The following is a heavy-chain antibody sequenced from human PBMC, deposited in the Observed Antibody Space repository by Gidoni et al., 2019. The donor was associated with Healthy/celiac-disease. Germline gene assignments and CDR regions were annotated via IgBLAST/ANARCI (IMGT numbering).Heavy chain of an antibody. CDR1: GGSISSYY. D-gene: IGHD4-4*01. Sequence: QVQLQESGPGLVKPSETLSLTCPVSGGSISSYYWSWIRQPPGKGLEWIGYIYYSGSTNYNPSLKSRVTISVDTSKNQFSLKLSSVTAADTAVYYCASLDYSKALDYWGQGTLVTVSS. CDR3: ASLDYSKALDY. V-gene: IGHV4-59*01. CDR2: IYYSGST. J-gene: IGHJ4*02.